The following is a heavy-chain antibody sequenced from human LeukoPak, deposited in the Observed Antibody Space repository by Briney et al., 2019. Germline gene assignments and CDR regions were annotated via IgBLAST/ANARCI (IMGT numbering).Heavy chain of an antibody. Sequence: SETLSLTCTVSGGSISPYSWSWIRQPPGKGLEWIGYIYHSGSTYYNPSLKSRVTISVDRSKNQFSLKLSSVTAADTAVYYCARGPSQLPYNWFDPWGQGTLVTVSS. D-gene: IGHD2-2*01. V-gene: IGHV4-30-2*01. CDR1: GGSISPYS. J-gene: IGHJ5*02. CDR2: IYHSGST. CDR3: ARGPSQLPYNWFDP.